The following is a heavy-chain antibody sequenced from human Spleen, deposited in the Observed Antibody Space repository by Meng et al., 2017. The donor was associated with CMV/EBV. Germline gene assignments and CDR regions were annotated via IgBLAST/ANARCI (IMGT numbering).Heavy chain of an antibody. D-gene: IGHD1-26*01. CDR1: GFSLSTGGMS. Sequence: SGPTLVKPTPTLTLTCSFSGFSLSTGGMSVSWVRQPPGKALEWLAVIDWDDDKYYSTSLKTRLTISKDTSKNQVVLTMTKMVPGDTGTYYCARISGINYGMDVWGQGTTVTVSS. V-gene: IGHV2-70*20. CDR2: IDWDDDK. J-gene: IGHJ6*02. CDR3: ARISGINYGMDV.